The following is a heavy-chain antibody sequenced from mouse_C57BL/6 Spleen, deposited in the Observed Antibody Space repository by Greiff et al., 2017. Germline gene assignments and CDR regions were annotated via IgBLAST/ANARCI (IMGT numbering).Heavy chain of an antibody. CDR1: GFTFSSYA. V-gene: IGHV5-4*01. CDR3: ARVYDYYGSSYFAY. J-gene: IGHJ3*01. CDR2: ISDGGSYT. D-gene: IGHD1-1*01. Sequence: EVHLVESGGGLVKPGGSLKLSCAASGFTFSSYAMSWVRQTPEKRLEWVATISDGGSYTYYPDNVKGRFTISRDNAKNNLYLQMSHLKSEDTAMYYCARVYDYYGSSYFAYWGQGTLVTVSA.